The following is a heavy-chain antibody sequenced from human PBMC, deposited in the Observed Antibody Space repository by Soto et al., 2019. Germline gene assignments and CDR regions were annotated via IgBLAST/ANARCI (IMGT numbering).Heavy chain of an antibody. V-gene: IGHV3-64D*06. CDR3: VKDKEMATILGAFDI. CDR1: GFTFSSYA. CDR2: ISSNGGST. Sequence: PGGSLRLSCSASGFTFSSYAMHWVRQAPGKGLEYVSAISSNGGSTYYADSVKGRFTISRDNSKNTLYPQMSSLRAEDTAVYYCVKDKEMATILGAFDIWGQGTMVTVSS. J-gene: IGHJ3*02. D-gene: IGHD5-12*01.